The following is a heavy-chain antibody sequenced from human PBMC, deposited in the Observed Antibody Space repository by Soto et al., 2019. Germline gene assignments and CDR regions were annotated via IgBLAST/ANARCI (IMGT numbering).Heavy chain of an antibody. CDR2: IYYSGST. J-gene: IGHJ6*02. Sequence: SETLSLTCTVSGGSISSGGYYWSWIRQHPGKGLEWIGYIYYSGSTYYSPSLKSRVTISVDTSKNQFSLKLSSVTAADTAVYYCTRDRGQYQLLYASDYYSGMDVWGQGTTVTVSS. CDR1: GGSISSGGYY. D-gene: IGHD2-2*02. CDR3: TRDRGQYQLLYASDYYSGMDV. V-gene: IGHV4-31*03.